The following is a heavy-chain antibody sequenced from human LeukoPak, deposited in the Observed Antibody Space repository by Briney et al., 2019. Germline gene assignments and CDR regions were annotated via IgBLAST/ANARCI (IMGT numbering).Heavy chain of an antibody. CDR2: INHSGST. CDR1: GGSFSGYY. J-gene: IGHJ6*04. CDR3: AELGITMIGGV. Sequence: NPSETLSLTCVVYGGSFSGYYWGWSRQPPGKGLEWIGEINHSGSTNYNPSLKSRVTISVDTSKNQFSLKLSSVTAEDTAVYYCAELGITMIGGVWGKGTTVTISS. D-gene: IGHD3-10*02. V-gene: IGHV4-34*01.